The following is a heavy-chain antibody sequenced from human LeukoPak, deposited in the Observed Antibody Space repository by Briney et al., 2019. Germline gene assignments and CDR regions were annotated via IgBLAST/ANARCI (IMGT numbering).Heavy chain of an antibody. Sequence: GGSLRLSCAASGFTFSSYAMTWVRQAPGKGLEWGSAISGGGGNTYYADSVKGRFTISRDNPRNTLYLQMNSLRAEDTAVYYCARDLADERFGEPRPYYFDYWGQGTLVTVSS. J-gene: IGHJ4*02. CDR2: ISGGGGNT. D-gene: IGHD3-10*01. V-gene: IGHV3-23*01. CDR3: ARDLADERFGEPRPYYFDY. CDR1: GFTFSSYA.